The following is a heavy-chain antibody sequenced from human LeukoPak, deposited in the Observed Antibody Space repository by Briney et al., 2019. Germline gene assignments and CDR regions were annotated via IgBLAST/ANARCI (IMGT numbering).Heavy chain of an antibody. CDR3: AKVLNWNDVSGYFDY. CDR1: GFIVSSNY. D-gene: IGHD1-1*01. V-gene: IGHV3-53*01. J-gene: IGHJ4*02. CDR2: IYSDGST. Sequence: PGGSLRLSCAASGFIVSSNYMSWVRQAPGKGLEWVSVIYSDGSTNYADSVRGRFTISRDNPKNTLYLQMNSLRAEDTAVYYCAKVLNWNDVSGYFDYWGQGTLVTVSS.